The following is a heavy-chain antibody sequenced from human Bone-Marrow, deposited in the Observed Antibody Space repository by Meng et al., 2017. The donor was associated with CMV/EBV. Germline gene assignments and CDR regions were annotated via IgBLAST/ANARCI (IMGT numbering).Heavy chain of an antibody. V-gene: IGHV3-30*02. CDR2: IRYDGSNK. D-gene: IGHD3-9*01. CDR1: GFTFSSYG. Sequence: GGSLRLSCAASGFTFSSYGMHWVRQAPGKGLEWAAFIRYDGSNKYYADSVKGRFTISRDNSKNTLYLQMNSLRAEDTAVYYCAKDDYDILTGYGINGMDVWGQGTTVTVSS. CDR3: AKDDYDILTGYGINGMDV. J-gene: IGHJ6*02.